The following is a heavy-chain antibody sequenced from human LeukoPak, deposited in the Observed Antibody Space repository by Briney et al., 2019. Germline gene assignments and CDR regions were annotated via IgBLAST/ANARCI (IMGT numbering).Heavy chain of an antibody. CDR2: ISSSGTNI. D-gene: IGHD3-9*01. V-gene: IGHV3-48*04. CDR3: ARTAFDWSQVGGNWFDP. J-gene: IGHJ5*02. Sequence: GGSLRLSCAASGFTFSSYSLNRVRQAPGKGLEWISYISSSGTNIDYADSVKGRFTISRDNGKNSLYLQMNRLRAEDTAVYYCARTAFDWSQVGGNWFDPWGQGTLVTVSP. CDR1: GFTFSSYS.